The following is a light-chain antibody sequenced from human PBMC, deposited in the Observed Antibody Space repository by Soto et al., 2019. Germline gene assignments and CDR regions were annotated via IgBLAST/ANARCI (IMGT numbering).Light chain of an antibody. J-gene: IGKJ1*01. CDR1: HDINTY. CDR2: AAS. V-gene: IGKV1-12*01. Sequence: GDTVTITCRASHDINTYLGWYQQKPGKAPRLLIYAASSLQSGVPSRFSGLGSGTDFSLTISSLHPEDFAIYYCQQADSIPWTFGQGTKVEIK. CDR3: QQADSIPWT.